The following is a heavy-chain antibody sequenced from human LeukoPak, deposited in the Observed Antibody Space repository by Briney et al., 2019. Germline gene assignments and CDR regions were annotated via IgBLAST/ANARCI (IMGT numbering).Heavy chain of an antibody. D-gene: IGHD5-18*01. Sequence: PGGSLRLSCVASGFSFSSYSMNWVRQAPGKGLEWVSYISSGSSTIYYADSVKGRFTISRDNAKNSLNLEMNSLRGEDTAVYYCVRGPGYSYGAYYCYGMDVWGQGTTVTVSS. CDR1: GFSFSSYS. J-gene: IGHJ6*02. CDR2: ISSGSSTI. V-gene: IGHV3-48*04. CDR3: VRGPGYSYGAYYCYGMDV.